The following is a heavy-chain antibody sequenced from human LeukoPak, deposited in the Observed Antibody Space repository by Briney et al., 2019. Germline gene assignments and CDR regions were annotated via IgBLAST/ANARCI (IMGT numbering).Heavy chain of an antibody. J-gene: IGHJ4*02. CDR3: AKPMYNGYDYGVDY. CDR1: GFTFSSYW. D-gene: IGHD5-12*01. V-gene: IGHV3-30*02. Sequence: GGSLRLSCAASGFTFSSYWMSWVRQAPGKGLEWVAFIRYDGSNKYYADSVKGRFTISRDNSKNTLYLQMNSLRAEDTAVYYCAKPMYNGYDYGVDYWGQGTLVTVSS. CDR2: IRYDGSNK.